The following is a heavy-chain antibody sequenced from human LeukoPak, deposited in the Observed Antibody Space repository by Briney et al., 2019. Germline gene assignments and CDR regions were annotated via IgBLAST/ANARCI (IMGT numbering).Heavy chain of an antibody. CDR1: GFTFSNYE. J-gene: IGHJ4*02. CDR2: ISSGGSTI. CDR3: ARDFYYGSGRFDY. Sequence: PGGSLRLSCAASGFTFSNYEMNWVRQAPGKGLEWVSYISSGGSTIYYADSVKGRFTISRDNAKNSLYLQMNSLRAEDTAIYYCARDFYYGSGRFDYWGQGTLVTVSS. D-gene: IGHD3-10*01. V-gene: IGHV3-48*03.